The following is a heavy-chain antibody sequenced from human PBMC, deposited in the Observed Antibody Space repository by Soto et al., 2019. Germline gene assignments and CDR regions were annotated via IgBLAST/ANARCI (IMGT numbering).Heavy chain of an antibody. J-gene: IGHJ4*02. D-gene: IGHD4-17*01. CDR1: GYTFTSYY. V-gene: IGHV1-46*01. CDR2: INPTGGNT. Sequence: QVQLVQSGAEVKKPGASVKVSCKTSGYTFTSYYIHWVRQAPGQGLEWMGIINPTGGNTKYGQKFQGRVTMTRDTSTSTVYMELSSLRSEDTAVYYCARPRSTVVTDVFDYWGQGTLVTVSS. CDR3: ARPRSTVVTDVFDY.